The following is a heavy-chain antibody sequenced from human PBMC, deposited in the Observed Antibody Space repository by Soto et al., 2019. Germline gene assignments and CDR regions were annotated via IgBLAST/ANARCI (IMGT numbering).Heavy chain of an antibody. CDR1: AISFNTYG. CDR2: VTVTGGST. V-gene: IGHV3-23*01. D-gene: IGHD6-19*01. CDR3: AKEVPWLGFDY. J-gene: IGHJ4*02. Sequence: GGSLRLSCAASAISFNTYGVTWVRQAPGKGLEWVSTVTVTGGSTYYADSVKGRFTISRDNSKNTLYLQMNSLRAEDTAVYYCAKEVPWLGFDYWGQGTLVTVSS.